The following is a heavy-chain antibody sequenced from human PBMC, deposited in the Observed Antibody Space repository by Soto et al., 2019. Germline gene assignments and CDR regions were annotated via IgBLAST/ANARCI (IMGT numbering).Heavy chain of an antibody. CDR3: VRFGGAAGGPGDY. D-gene: IGHD6-13*01. CDR2: ISSSGTTI. V-gene: IGHV3-21*01. CDR1: GFTFSSYS. J-gene: IGHJ4*02. Sequence: EVQLVESGGGLIKPGGSLRLSCAASGFTFSSYSMNWVRQAPGKGLEWVSSISSSGTTIYYTDSVKGRFTISRDNAKKSLYLQMNSLRAEDTAVYYCVRFGGAAGGPGDYWGQGTLVTVSS.